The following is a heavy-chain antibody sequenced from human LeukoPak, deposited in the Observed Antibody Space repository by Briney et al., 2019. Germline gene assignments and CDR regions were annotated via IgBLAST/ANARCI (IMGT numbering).Heavy chain of an antibody. V-gene: IGHV4-34*01. D-gene: IGHD3-10*01. CDR3: ARGGSYYGSGSGVNR. Sequence: TSETLSLTCAVYGGSFSGYYWSWIRQPPGKGLEWIGEINHSGSTNYNPSLKSRVTISVDTSKNQFSLKLSSVTAADTAVYYYARGGSYYGSGSGVNRWGQGTLVTVSS. J-gene: IGHJ4*02. CDR2: INHSGST. CDR1: GGSFSGYY.